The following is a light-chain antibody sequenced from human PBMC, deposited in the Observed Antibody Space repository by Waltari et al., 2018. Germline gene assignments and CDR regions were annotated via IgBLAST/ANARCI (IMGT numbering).Light chain of an antibody. CDR1: QSISNN. V-gene: IGKV3D-15*01. CDR3: QQYNNWPPLFT. Sequence: EIVMTQSPATLSVSPGDRATLSCRASQSISNNLAWYQQKPGQAPRLLIYGASTRATGIPARFSGNRSGTEFTLTISSLQSEDFAVYYCQQYNNWPPLFTFGSGTKVDMK. CDR2: GAS. J-gene: IGKJ3*01.